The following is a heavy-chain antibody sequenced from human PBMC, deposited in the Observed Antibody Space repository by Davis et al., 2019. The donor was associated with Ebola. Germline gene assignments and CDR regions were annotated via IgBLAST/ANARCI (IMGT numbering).Heavy chain of an antibody. J-gene: IGHJ6*02. CDR3: AKGDRMDV. CDR2: ISYDGSNK. V-gene: IGHV3-30*18. Sequence: GGSLRLSCAASGFTFSSYWMSWVRQAPGKGLEWVAVISYDGSNKYYADSVKGRFTISRDNSKNTLYLQMNSLRAEDTAVYYCAKGDRMDVWGQGTTITVSS. CDR1: GFTFSSYW.